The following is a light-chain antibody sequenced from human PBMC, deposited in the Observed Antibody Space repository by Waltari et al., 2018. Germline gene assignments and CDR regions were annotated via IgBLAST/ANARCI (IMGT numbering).Light chain of an antibody. J-gene: IGKJ4*01. CDR2: DVS. CDR3: QQRSTWPLT. Sequence: DIVLSQSPATLSLSPGVRATPSCRASQHVKDYLAWFQQKPGQAPRLLIYDVSTRTTGIPSRFTGSGSRTDFTLSISSVEPEDVAVYYCQQRSTWPLTFGGGAQVEIK. CDR1: QHVKDY. V-gene: IGKV3-11*01.